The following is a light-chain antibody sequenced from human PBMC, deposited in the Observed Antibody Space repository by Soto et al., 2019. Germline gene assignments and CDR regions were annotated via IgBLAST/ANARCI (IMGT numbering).Light chain of an antibody. Sequence: QSALTQPPSVSWSPGQSVTISCTGTISDVGSYHRVYWFQQPPGKAPKLMIYEVSNRPSGVPDRFSGSKSGNTASLTISGLQAEDEADYYCSSFTSSSTYVLGTGTKVTVL. V-gene: IGLV2-18*02. CDR1: ISDVGSYHR. CDR2: EVS. CDR3: SSFTSSSTYV. J-gene: IGLJ1*01.